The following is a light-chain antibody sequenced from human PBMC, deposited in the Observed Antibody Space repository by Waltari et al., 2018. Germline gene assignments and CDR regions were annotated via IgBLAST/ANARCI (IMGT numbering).Light chain of an antibody. CDR2: RDF. CDR1: SNNVGHQG. Sequence: QAGLTQPPSVSKGLRQTATLTCTGNSNNVGHQGAAWLQQHQGHPPKLLSYRDFNRPSGISERFSASRSGNTASLTISGLQPEDEADYYCSAWDSSVSAVVFGGGTKLTVL. J-gene: IGLJ2*01. V-gene: IGLV10-54*01. CDR3: SAWDSSVSAVV.